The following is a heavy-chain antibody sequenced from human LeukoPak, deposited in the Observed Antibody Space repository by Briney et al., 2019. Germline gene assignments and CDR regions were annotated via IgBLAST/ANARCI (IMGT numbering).Heavy chain of an antibody. V-gene: IGHV1-46*01. CDR1: GYTFTSYS. Sequence: ASVKVSCQASGYTFTSYSMDWVRQAAGRGLEWMGIIDPRGSSTSYAHRFQGRVNMTTDTSTSTVYMELSSLGSEDTAVYYCARPSHMDVWGKGTTVTVSS. CDR3: ARPSHMDV. CDR2: IDPRGSST. J-gene: IGHJ6*04.